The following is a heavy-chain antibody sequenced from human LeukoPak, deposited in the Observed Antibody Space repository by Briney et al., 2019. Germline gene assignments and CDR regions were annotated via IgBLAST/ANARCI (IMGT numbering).Heavy chain of an antibody. D-gene: IGHD3-10*02. CDR1: GFTFSSYE. Sequence: GGSLRLSCAASGFTFSSYEMNWVRQAPGKGLEWVSYISSSGSTIYYADSVTGRFTISRDNAKNSLYLQMNSLRAEDTAVYYCAGFGITMIGGVWGKGTTVTISS. V-gene: IGHV3-48*03. CDR2: ISSSGSTI. J-gene: IGHJ6*04. CDR3: AGFGITMIGGV.